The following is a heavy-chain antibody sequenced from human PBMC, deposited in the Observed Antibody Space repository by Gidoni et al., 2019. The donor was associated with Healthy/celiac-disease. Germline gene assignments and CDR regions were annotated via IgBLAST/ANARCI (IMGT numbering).Heavy chain of an antibody. D-gene: IGHD5-12*01. J-gene: IGHJ4*02. CDR1: GFTFSSYA. V-gene: IGHV3-23*01. CDR3: AKSTLRGSATDY. CDR2: ISGSGGST. Sequence: EVQLFESGGGLVQPGGSLRLSCAASGFTFSSYAMSWVRQAPGKGMEWVSAISGSGGSTYYADSVKGRFTISRDNSKNTLYLQMNSLRAEDTAVYYCAKSTLRGSATDYWGQGTLVTVSS.